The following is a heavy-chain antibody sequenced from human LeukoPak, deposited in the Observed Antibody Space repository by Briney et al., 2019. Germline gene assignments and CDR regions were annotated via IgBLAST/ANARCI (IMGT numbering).Heavy chain of an antibody. CDR2: IYTSGST. CDR1: GGSISSYY. J-gene: IGHJ4*02. V-gene: IGHV4-4*07. Sequence: PSETLSLTCTVSGGSISSYYWSWIRQPAGKGLEWIGRIYTSGSTNYNPSLKSRVTMSVDTSKNQFSLKLSSVTAADTAVYYCAREAVYRNSPPPPFFDYWGQGPLVTVSS. CDR3: AREAVYRNSPPPPFFDY. D-gene: IGHD4-4*01.